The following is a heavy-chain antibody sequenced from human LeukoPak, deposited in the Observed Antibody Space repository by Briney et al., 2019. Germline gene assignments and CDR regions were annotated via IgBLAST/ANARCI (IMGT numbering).Heavy chain of an antibody. CDR1: GYTFTDYY. Sequence: GASVKVSCKASGYTFTDYYMHWVRQAPGQGLEWMGWINPNSGGSTYTQNFQGRVTMTRDTSISTAYMELSNLRSDDTAIYYCAKESGVPPVIAYWGQGTLVTVSS. CDR2: INPNSGGS. D-gene: IGHD3-16*02. J-gene: IGHJ4*02. CDR3: AKESGVPPVIAY. V-gene: IGHV1-2*02.